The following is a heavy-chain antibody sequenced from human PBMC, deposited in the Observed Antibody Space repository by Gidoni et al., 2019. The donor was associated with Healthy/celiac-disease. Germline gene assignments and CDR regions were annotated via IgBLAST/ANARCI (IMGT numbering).Heavy chain of an antibody. CDR2: IYYSGST. J-gene: IGHJ5*02. V-gene: IGHV4-39*07. CDR3: ARGKGAVNWFDP. Sequence: QLQLQESGPGLVKPSETLSLTCTVSGGSISSSSYYWGWIRQPPGKGLEWIGSIYYSGSTYYNPSLKSRVTISVDTSKNQFSLKLSSVTAADTAVYYCARGKGAVNWFDPWGQGTLVTVSS. CDR1: GGSISSSSYY. D-gene: IGHD1-26*01.